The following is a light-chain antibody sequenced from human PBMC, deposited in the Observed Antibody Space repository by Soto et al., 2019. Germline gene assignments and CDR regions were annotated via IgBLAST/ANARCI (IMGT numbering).Light chain of an antibody. Sequence: QSVLTQPPSVSGAPGQRVTISCTGSSANIGAAYNVDWYQQLPGTAPKLLIYGNNHRPSGVPARFSGSKSGTSASLAIAGLQAEDEGDYYCQSYDSSLSGYVFGTGTKVTVL. CDR3: QSYDSSLSGYV. CDR2: GNN. J-gene: IGLJ1*01. V-gene: IGLV1-40*01. CDR1: SANIGAAYN.